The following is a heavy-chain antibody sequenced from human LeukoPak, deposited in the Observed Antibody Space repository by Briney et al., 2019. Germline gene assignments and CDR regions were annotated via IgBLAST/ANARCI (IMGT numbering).Heavy chain of an antibody. Sequence: PSETLSLTCTVSGGSISSYYWGWIRQPPGKGLEWIGSIYYSGSTYYNPSLKSRVTISVDTSKNQFSLKLSSVTAADTAVYYCARPVVLRYFDRYYFDYWGQGTLVTVSS. CDR1: GGSISSYY. J-gene: IGHJ4*02. V-gene: IGHV4-39*01. D-gene: IGHD3-9*01. CDR3: ARPVVLRYFDRYYFDY. CDR2: IYYSGST.